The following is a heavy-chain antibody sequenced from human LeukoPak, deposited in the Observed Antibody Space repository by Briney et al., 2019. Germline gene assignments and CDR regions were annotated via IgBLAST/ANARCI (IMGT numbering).Heavy chain of an antibody. CDR3: AREQDFNWFDP. Sequence: PSETLSLTCTVSGGSISSYYWSWIRQPPGKGLEWIGYIYYSGSTNYNPSLKSRVTISVDTSKNQFSLKLSSVTAADTAVYYCAREQDFNWFDPWGQGTLVTVSS. CDR2: IYYSGST. D-gene: IGHD2-15*01. J-gene: IGHJ5*02. V-gene: IGHV4-59*01. CDR1: GGSISSYY.